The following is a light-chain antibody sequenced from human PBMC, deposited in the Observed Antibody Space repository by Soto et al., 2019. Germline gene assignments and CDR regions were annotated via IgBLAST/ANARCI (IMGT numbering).Light chain of an antibody. Sequence: QSVLTQPASVSGSPGQSITISCTGTSSDVGNYNLVSWYQHDPGKAPKLLIYEGSKRPSGVSDRFSGSKSGNTASLTISGLQADYVADYYCCSYASSSTYVFGTGNKVTVL. CDR3: CSYASSSTYV. V-gene: IGLV2-23*01. CDR1: SSDVGNYNL. CDR2: EGS. J-gene: IGLJ1*01.